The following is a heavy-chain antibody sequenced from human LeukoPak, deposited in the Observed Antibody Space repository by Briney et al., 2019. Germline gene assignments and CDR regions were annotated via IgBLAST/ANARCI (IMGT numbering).Heavy chain of an antibody. CDR3: ARDTPRGEGAFDI. J-gene: IGHJ3*02. V-gene: IGHV4-34*01. Sequence: PSETLSLTCAVYGGSFSGYYWSWIRQPPGKGLEWIGEINHSGSTNYNPSLKSRVTISVDTSKNQFSLKLSSVTAADTAVYYCARDTPRGEGAFDIWGQGTMVTVSS. CDR1: GGSFSGYY. D-gene: IGHD3-16*01. CDR2: INHSGST.